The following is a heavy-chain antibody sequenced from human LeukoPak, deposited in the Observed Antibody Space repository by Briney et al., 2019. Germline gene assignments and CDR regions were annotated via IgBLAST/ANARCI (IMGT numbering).Heavy chain of an antibody. D-gene: IGHD3-22*01. V-gene: IGHV1-24*01. CDR2: FDPEDGET. Sequence: SVKVSCKVSGYTLTELSMHWVRQAPGKGLEWMGAFDPEDGETIYAQKFQGRVTMTEDTSTDTAYMELSSLRSEDTAVYYCATFRITMIVVVEAFDIWGQGTMVTVSS. J-gene: IGHJ3*02. CDR3: ATFRITMIVVVEAFDI. CDR1: GYTLTELS.